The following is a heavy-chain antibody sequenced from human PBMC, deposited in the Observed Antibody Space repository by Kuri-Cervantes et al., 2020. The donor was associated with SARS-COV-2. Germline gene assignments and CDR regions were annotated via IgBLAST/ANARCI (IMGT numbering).Heavy chain of an antibody. J-gene: IGHJ4*02. CDR3: ARSGYDRAGYFDY. V-gene: IGHV1-46*01. Sequence: ASVKVSCKASGYTFTSYYIHWVRQAPGQGLEWMGIINPSGGSTSYAQKFQGRVTMTRGTSTSTVYMELSSLRSEDTAVYYCARSGYDRAGYFDYWGQGTLVTVSS. CDR1: GYTFTSYY. CDR2: INPSGGST. D-gene: IGHD5-12*01.